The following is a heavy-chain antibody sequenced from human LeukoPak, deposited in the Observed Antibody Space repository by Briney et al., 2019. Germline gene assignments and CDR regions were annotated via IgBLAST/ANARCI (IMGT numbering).Heavy chain of an antibody. CDR2: INPSGGST. D-gene: IGHD2-21*02. CDR3: ARDIKEAYCGGDCYSNGMDV. V-gene: IGHV1-46*01. J-gene: IGHJ6*02. CDR1: GYTFTSYY. Sequence: ASVKVSCTASGYTFTSYYMHWVRQAPGQGPEWMGIINPSGGSTSYAQKFQGRVTMTRDTSTSTVYMELSSLRSEDTAVYYCARDIKEAYCGGDCYSNGMDVWGQGTTVTVSS.